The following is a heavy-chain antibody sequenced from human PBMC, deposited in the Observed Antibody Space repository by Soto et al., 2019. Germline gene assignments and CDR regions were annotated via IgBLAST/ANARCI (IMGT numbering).Heavy chain of an antibody. D-gene: IGHD4-17*01. CDR3: AGRLTTPSPDYYYYGMDV. J-gene: IGHJ6*02. V-gene: IGHV1-69*13. CDR1: GGTFSSYA. CDR2: IIPIFGTA. Sequence: GASVKVSCKASGGTFSSYAISWVRQAPGQGLEWMGGIIPIFGTANYAQKFQGRVTITADESTSTAYMELSSLRSEDTAVYYCAGRLTTPSPDYYYYGMDVWGQGTTVTVSS.